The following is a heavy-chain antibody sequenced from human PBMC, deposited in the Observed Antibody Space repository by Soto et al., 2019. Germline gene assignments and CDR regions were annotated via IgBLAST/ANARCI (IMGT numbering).Heavy chain of an antibody. Sequence: GASXKVSCKASGYPFTSYYMHWVRQAPGQGLEWMGKINPTGDSTTYAQKFEGRVTMTRDTSTSTVYMELSSLRSEDTAVYYCTRPGTIFGAIDYWGQGTQVTVSS. CDR1: GYPFTSYY. CDR2: INPTGDST. D-gene: IGHD3-3*01. J-gene: IGHJ4*02. V-gene: IGHV1-46*03. CDR3: TRPGTIFGAIDY.